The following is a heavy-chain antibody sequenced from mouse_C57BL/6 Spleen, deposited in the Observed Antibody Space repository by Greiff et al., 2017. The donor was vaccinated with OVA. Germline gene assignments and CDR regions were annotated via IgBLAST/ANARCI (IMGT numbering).Heavy chain of an antibody. D-gene: IGHD2-5*01. Sequence: EVQRVESGGGLVQPGGSLKLSCAASGFTFSDYYMYWVRQTPEKRLEWVAYISNGGGSTYYPDTVKGRFTISRDNAKNTLYLQMSRLKSEDTAMYYCARHEDSNNYFDYWGQGTTLTVSS. J-gene: IGHJ2*01. CDR2: ISNGGGST. CDR3: ARHEDSNNYFDY. V-gene: IGHV5-12*01. CDR1: GFTFSDYY.